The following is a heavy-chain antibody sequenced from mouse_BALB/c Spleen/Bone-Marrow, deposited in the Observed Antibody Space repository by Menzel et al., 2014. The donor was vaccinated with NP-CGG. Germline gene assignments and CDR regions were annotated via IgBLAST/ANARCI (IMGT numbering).Heavy chain of an antibody. D-gene: IGHD2-3*01. J-gene: IGHJ4*01. CDR1: GFTFSSYT. V-gene: IGHV5-6-4*01. Sequence: EVMLVESGGGLVKPGGSLKPSCAASGFTFSSYTMSWVRQTPEKRLERVATISSGGSYTYYPDSVKGRFTISRDNAKNTLYLQMSSLKSEDTAMYYCTRGSIYDGYYYAMDYWGQGASVTVSS. CDR3: TRGSIYDGYYYAMDY. CDR2: ISSGGSYT.